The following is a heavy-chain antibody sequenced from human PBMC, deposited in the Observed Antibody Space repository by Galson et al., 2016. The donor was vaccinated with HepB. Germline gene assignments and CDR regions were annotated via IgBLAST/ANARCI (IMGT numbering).Heavy chain of an antibody. J-gene: IGHJ6*02. CDR3: ASFQTNCDGGRCYPLLHGMDV. D-gene: IGHD2-15*01. V-gene: IGHV3-53*01. Sequence: SLRLSCAVSGFTVSDNHMSWVRQAPGKGLEWVGSIYSEGRTHYADSVKGRFTISRDSSKNRLYLQMSTLRVEDTAIYYCASFQTNCDGGRCYPLLHGMDVWGQGTTVTVSS. CDR2: IYSEGRT. CDR1: GFTVSDNH.